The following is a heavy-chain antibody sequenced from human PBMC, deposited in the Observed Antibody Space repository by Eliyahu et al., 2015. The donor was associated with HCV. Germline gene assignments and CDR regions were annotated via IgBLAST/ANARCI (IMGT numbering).Heavy chain of an antibody. J-gene: IGHJ5*02. Sequence: QVQLVQSGAEVKKPGSSVKVSCKASGGTFSSYXXXXVRQXPGQGLEWMGGIIPIXGTANYAQKXXGRVTITADESTSTAYMELSSLRSEDTAVYYCAIGGVGATGSGWWFDPWGQGTLVTVSS. CDR3: AIGGVGATGSGWWFDP. CDR2: IIPIXGTA. CDR1: GGTFSSYX. D-gene: IGHD1-26*01. V-gene: IGHV1-69*01.